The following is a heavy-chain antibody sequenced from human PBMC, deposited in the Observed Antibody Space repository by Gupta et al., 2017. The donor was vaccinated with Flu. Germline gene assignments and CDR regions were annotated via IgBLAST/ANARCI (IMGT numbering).Heavy chain of an antibody. CDR1: GFTFSSYA. J-gene: IGHJ3*02. CDR2: ISGSGGST. V-gene: IGHV3-23*01. D-gene: IGHD1-26*01. CDR3: AKSLRRGSGSYPHDAFDI. Sequence: EVQLLESGGGLVQPGGSLRLSCAASGFTFSSYAMSWVRQAPGKGLEWVSAISGSGGSTYYADSVKGRFTVSRDNSKNTLYLQMNSLRAEDTAVYYCAKSLRRGSGSYPHDAFDIWGQGTMVTVSS.